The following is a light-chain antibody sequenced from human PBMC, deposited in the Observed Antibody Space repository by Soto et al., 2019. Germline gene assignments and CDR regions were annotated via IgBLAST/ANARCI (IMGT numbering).Light chain of an antibody. CDR1: QSVSSD. CDR3: QQYGSSPET. Sequence: EIVMTQSPATLSVSPGERTTLSCRASQSVSSDLGWYQQKPGQAPRLLIYDASTRATGIPDRFSGSGSGTDFTLTISRLEPEDLAVYYCQQYGSSPETFGQGTKVDIK. CDR2: DAS. V-gene: IGKV3-20*01. J-gene: IGKJ1*01.